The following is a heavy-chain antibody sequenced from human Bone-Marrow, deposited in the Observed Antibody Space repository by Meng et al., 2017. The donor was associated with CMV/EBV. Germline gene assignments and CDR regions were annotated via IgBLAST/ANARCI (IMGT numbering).Heavy chain of an antibody. J-gene: IGHJ3*01. CDR2: INHSGST. CDR3: ARNQAPEDTVAL. D-gene: IGHD1-14*01. V-gene: IGHV4-34*01. Sequence: SETLSLTCAVYGGSFSGYYWSWIRQPPGKGLEWIGEINHSGSTNYNPSLKSRVTISVDTSRNQFSLKVSAVTAADTAVYYCARNQAPEDTVALWGQGTMVTVSS. CDR1: GGSFSGYY.